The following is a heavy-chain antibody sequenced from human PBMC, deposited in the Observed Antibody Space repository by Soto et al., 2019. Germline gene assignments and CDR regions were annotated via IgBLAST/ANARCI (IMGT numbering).Heavy chain of an antibody. D-gene: IGHD2-2*01. V-gene: IGHV4-39*01. CDR3: GRQPGHCGSTTCFGYDSVDV. Sequence: SVTLSLTCSFTTGYTSRSSNFWGCILQHPGKGLEWIGTIYYSGSTHYNPSLEGRVAISADTPNNQLSLRLSSVTAADTAVYYCGRQPGHCGSTTCFGYDSVDVWGQGTTVT. CDR1: TGYTSRSSNF. J-gene: IGHJ6*02. CDR2: IYYSGST.